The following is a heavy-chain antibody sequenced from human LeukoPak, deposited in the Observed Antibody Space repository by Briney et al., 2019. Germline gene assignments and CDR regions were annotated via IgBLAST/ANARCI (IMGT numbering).Heavy chain of an antibody. Sequence: PSETLSLTCTVSGGSISSYYWSWIRQPPGKGLEWIGYIYYSGSTNYNPSLKSRVTISVDTSKNQFSLKLSSVTAADTAVYYCAREADSSGYSPREFDPWGQGTLVTVSS. CDR1: GGSISSYY. CDR2: IYYSGST. J-gene: IGHJ5*02. V-gene: IGHV4-59*01. D-gene: IGHD3-22*01. CDR3: AREADSSGYSPREFDP.